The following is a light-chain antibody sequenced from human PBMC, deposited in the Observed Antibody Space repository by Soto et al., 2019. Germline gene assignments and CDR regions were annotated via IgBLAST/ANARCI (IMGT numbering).Light chain of an antibody. Sequence: QSALAQPASVSGSPGQSITISCTGTSSDVGADDAVSWYQQHPGKAPQVIIYRGTKRPSGVSTRCSGSVSGNSASLTVSGLQDEAEYEYLCCSFAPESTFVFGTGTKLTVL. J-gene: IGLJ1*01. V-gene: IGLV2-23*01. CDR2: RGT. CDR1: SSDVGADDA. CDR3: CSFAPESTFV.